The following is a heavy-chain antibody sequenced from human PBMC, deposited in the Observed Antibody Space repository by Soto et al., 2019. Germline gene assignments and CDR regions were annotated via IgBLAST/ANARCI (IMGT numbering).Heavy chain of an antibody. V-gene: IGHV1-46*01. CDR3: ARDLGREYYYGSESQIGGGMDV. Sequence: GASVKVSCKASGYTFTSYYMHWVRQAPGQGLEWMGIINPSGGSTSYAQKFQGRVTMTRDTSTSTVYMELSSLRSEDTAVYYCARDLGREYYYGSESQIGGGMDVWGQGTTVTVSS. CDR1: GYTFTSYY. CDR2: INPSGGST. J-gene: IGHJ6*02. D-gene: IGHD3-10*01.